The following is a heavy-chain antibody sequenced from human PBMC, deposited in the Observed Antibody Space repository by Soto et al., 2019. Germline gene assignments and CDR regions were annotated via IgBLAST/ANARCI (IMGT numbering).Heavy chain of an antibody. Sequence: QVQLVQSGAEVKKPGASVKVSCKASGYTFTSFVISWVRQAPGQGLEWMGWISASNGDTNSAQKFQGRLTMATDTSTNAAYMQWRSLRSDDTAVYYCARADFGVVPAATYIDHRCQGTRVSVSS. CDR1: GYTFTSFV. J-gene: IGHJ4*02. V-gene: IGHV1-18*01. CDR3: ARADFGVVPAATYIDH. CDR2: ISASNGDT. D-gene: IGHD6-25*01.